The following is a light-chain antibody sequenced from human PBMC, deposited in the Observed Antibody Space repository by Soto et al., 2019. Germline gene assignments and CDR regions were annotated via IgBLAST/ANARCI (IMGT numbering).Light chain of an antibody. V-gene: IGKV2-28*01. CDR3: MQALQNPVT. Sequence: DIVMTQSPLSLPVTPGEPASISCRSSQSLLHLNGNNYLDWYLQKPGQSPQLLIYLGSNRASGVPDRVSGSGSGTDFTLKISRVEAEDVGIYYCMQALQNPVTLGQGTRLEIK. CDR1: QSLLHLNGNNY. J-gene: IGKJ5*01. CDR2: LGS.